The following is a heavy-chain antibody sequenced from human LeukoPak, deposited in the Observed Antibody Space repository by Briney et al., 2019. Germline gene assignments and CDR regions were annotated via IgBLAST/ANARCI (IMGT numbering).Heavy chain of an antibody. CDR1: GFTFSSSA. V-gene: IGHV3-43*01. J-gene: IGHJ3*02. Sequence: GGSLRLSCADSGFTFSSSAMSWVRQAPGKGLEWVSLITWDGGTTYNADSVKGRCTISRDNIKYSLYLQMNSLRTEDTALYYCARSTAMVTWGSFDIWGQGTLVTVSS. CDR3: ARSTAMVTWGSFDI. D-gene: IGHD5-18*01. CDR2: ITWDGGTT.